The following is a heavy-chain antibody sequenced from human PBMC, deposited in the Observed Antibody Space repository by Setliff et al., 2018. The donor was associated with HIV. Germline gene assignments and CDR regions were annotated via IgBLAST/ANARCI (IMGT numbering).Heavy chain of an antibody. D-gene: IGHD3-3*01. J-gene: IGHJ6*02. Sequence: GGSLRLSCAASGFTLIDHWMHWVRQVPGKGLVWVSRINNDGSITNYADFVKGRFTMSRDSAKNTLYLQMNSLRVEDTAVYYCARDRLPIGDDFYYAMDVWGQGTTVTVSS. CDR1: GFTLIDHW. CDR2: INNDGSIT. V-gene: IGHV3-74*01. CDR3: ARDRLPIGDDFYYAMDV.